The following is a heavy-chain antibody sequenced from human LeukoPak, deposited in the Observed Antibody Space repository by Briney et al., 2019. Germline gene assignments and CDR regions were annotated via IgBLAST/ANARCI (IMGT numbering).Heavy chain of an antibody. J-gene: IGHJ4*02. D-gene: IGHD3-22*01. CDR2: IYYSANI. CDR3: ARVRNYDSSGQWGYYFDY. CDR1: GGSISSGDYY. V-gene: IGHV4-61*08. Sequence: PSETLSLTCTVSGGSISSGDYYWSWVRQPPGKGLEWIGYIYYSANIRYYSPSFKSRVTILGDMSANQFSLRLNSVTAAGTAVYYCARVRNYDSSGQWGYYFDYWGQGTLVSVSS.